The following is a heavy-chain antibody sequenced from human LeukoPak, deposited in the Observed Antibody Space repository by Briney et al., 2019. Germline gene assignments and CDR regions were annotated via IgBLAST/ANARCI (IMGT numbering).Heavy chain of an antibody. CDR3: ARDNRVGGYYYDSSGYS. V-gene: IGHV1-18*01. J-gene: IGHJ5*02. CDR2: ISAYNGNT. Sequence: GASVKVSCKASGYTFTSYGISWVRQAPGQGLEWMGWISAYNGNTNYAQKLQGRGTMTTDTSTSTAYMELRSLRSDDTAVYYCARDNRVGGYYYDSSGYSWGQGTLVTVSS. D-gene: IGHD3-22*01. CDR1: GYTFTSYG.